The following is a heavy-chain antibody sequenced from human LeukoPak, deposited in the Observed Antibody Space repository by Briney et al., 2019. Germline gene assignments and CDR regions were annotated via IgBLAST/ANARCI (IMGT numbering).Heavy chain of an antibody. J-gene: IGHJ4*02. V-gene: IGHV3-66*01. D-gene: IGHD3-22*01. CDR2: IYSGGST. CDR1: GFTVSSNY. Sequence: PPGGSLRLSCAVSGFTVSSNYMSWVRQAPGKGLEWVSVIYSGGSTYYADSVKGRFTISRDNSKNTLYLQMNSLRAEDTAVYYCYSMIVVEIRVIDDYWGQGTLVTVSS. CDR3: YSMIVVEIRVIDDY.